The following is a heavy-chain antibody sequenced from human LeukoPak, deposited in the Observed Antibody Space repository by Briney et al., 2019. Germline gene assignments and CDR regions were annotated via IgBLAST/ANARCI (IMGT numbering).Heavy chain of an antibody. CDR2: INHNGNT. V-gene: IGHV4-34*01. CDR3: ATVAIRAEFHFDH. D-gene: IGHD3-10*01. CDR1: GGSFSTFY. Sequence: EPSETLSLTCGVSGGSFSTFYWNWIRRHPGKGLEWIGEINHNGNTNYNPSLKGRVTLSVDKSKNQFSLKLRSVTAADTALYYCATVAIRAEFHFDHWGQGLLVTVSS. J-gene: IGHJ4*02.